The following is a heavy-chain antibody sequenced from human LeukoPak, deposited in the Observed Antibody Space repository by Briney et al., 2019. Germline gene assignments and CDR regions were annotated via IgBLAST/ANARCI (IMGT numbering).Heavy chain of an antibody. CDR1: GFTFGSYA. J-gene: IGHJ5*02. Sequence: PGGSLRLSCAASGFTFGSYAMTWVRQAPGKGLEWVSSIDASGDNTYYADSVKGRFTISRDSSKNTFYLQMNTLRADDTAVYYCAKGSGSGWYGWFAPWGQGALVTVSS. D-gene: IGHD6-19*01. V-gene: IGHV3-23*01. CDR3: AKGSGSGWYGWFAP. CDR2: IDASGDNT.